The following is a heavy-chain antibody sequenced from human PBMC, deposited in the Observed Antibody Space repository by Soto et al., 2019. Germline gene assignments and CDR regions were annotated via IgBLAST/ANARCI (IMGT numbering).Heavy chain of an antibody. J-gene: IGHJ4*02. CDR3: ARDRRSYVWGYYYFDY. Sequence: PGGSLRLSCAASGFTFSSYGMHWVRQAPGKGLEWVAVIWYDGSNKYYADSVKGRFTISRDNSKNTLYLQMNSLRAEDTAVYYCARDRRSYVWGYYYFDYWGQGTLVTVSS. D-gene: IGHD5-18*01. CDR2: IWYDGSNK. CDR1: GFTFSSYG. V-gene: IGHV3-33*01.